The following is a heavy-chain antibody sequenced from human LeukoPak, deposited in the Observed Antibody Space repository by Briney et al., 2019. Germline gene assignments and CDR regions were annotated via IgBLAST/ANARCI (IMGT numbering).Heavy chain of an antibody. J-gene: IGHJ3*02. V-gene: IGHV4-59*01. CDR2: IYYSGST. CDR3: ARAGNWNYVGAFDI. CDR1: GGSISSYY. Sequence: SKTLSLTCTVSGGSISSYYWSWIRQPPGKGLEWIGYIYYSGSTNYNPSLKSRVTISVDTSKNQFPLKLSSVTAADTAVYYCARAGNWNYVGAFDIWGQGTMVTVSS. D-gene: IGHD1-7*01.